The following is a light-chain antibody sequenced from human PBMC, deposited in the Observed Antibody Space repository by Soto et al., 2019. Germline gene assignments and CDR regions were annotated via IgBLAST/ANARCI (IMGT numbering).Light chain of an antibody. CDR3: QSYDNTLSGPIYV. V-gene: IGLV1-40*01. Sequence: QSALTKPPSVSGALGQRVTISCTGITSNIGAGYDVHWYQLLPGRAPKLLIYGNTNRPSGVPDRFSGSKSATSASLAITALQAEDEAIYYCQSYDNTLSGPIYVFGTGTKVTVL. J-gene: IGLJ1*01. CDR2: GNT. CDR1: TSNIGAGYD.